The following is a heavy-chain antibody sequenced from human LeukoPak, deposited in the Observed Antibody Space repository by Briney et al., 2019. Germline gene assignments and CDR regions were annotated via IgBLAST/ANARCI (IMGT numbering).Heavy chain of an antibody. CDR3: ATTYSTVFDY. J-gene: IGHJ4*02. CDR1: GYIFTGYY. D-gene: IGHD1-1*01. CDR2: INPNSGRT. Sequence: GASVKVSCKASGYIFTGYYMHWVRQAPGQGLEWVGRINPNSGRTNYAQKFQGRVTMTRDTSISTAYMELSSLMSDDTAVYYCATTYSTVFDYWGQGTLVTVSS. V-gene: IGHV1-2*06.